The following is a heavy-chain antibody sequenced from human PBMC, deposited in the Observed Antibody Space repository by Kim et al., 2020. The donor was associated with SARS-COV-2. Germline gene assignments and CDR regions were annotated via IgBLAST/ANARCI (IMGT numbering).Heavy chain of an antibody. J-gene: IGHJ4*02. D-gene: IGHD2-2*01. CDR3: AGLPAAAIPDY. CDR2: IYYSGST. Sequence: SETLSLTCTVSGGSISSSSYYWGWIRQPPGKGLEWIGSIYYSGSTYYNPSLKSRVTISVDTSKNQFSLKLSSVTAADTAVYYCAGLPAAAIPDYWGQGTLVTVSS. V-gene: IGHV4-39*01. CDR1: GGSISSSSYY.